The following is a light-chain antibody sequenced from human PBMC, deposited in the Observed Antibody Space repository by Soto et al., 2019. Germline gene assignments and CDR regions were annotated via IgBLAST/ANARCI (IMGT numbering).Light chain of an antibody. CDR3: SSYTTSSNYV. Sequence: TQPASVSGSPGQSITISCTGTSSDVGSYNFVSWYQQLPGKAPKLMIYEVSNRPSGVSNRFSGSKSGNTASLTISGLQAEDEADYYCSSYTTSSNYVFGSGTKVTV. CDR1: SSDVGSYNF. J-gene: IGLJ1*01. V-gene: IGLV2-14*01. CDR2: EVS.